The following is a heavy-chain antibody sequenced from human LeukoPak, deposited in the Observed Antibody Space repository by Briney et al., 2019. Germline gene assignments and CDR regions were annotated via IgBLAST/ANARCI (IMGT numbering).Heavy chain of an antibody. CDR2: LSTSGGST. Sequence: PGGSLRLSCAASGFTFTSCAMSWVRQVPGKGLKWVSTLSTSGGSTYYADSVKGRFTISRDNSKNTLYLQLNSLRAEDTAIYYCAKDQLAIAVAGGGVFDYWGQGTLVTVSS. D-gene: IGHD6-19*01. CDR3: AKDQLAIAVAGGGVFDY. J-gene: IGHJ4*02. V-gene: IGHV3-23*01. CDR1: GFTFTSCA.